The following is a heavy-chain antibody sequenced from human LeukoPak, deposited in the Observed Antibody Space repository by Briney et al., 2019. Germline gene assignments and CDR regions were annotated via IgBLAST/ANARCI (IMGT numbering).Heavy chain of an antibody. J-gene: IGHJ6*03. D-gene: IGHD6-13*01. Sequence: PGGSLRLSCAASGFTFSNYGMHWVRQAPGKGLEWVAFIRYDGSNKYYVDSVKGRFTISRDNSKNTLYLQMNSLRAEDTALYYCAKDLYPGYSSSSTHYYYYYYMDVWGKGTTVTVSS. V-gene: IGHV3-30*02. CDR1: GFTFSNYG. CDR2: IRYDGSNK. CDR3: AKDLYPGYSSSSTHYYYYYYMDV.